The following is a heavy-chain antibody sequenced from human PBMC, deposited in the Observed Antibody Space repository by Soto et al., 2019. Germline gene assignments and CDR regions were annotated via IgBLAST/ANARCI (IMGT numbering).Heavy chain of an antibody. CDR2: ISYRGGRI. CDR3: AKQKDIDDFDY. CDR1: GFPFNRLA. D-gene: IGHD5-12*01. J-gene: IGHJ4*02. Sequence: LGGSLRLSCSASGFPFNRLAMSWVRQAPGKGPEWVSGISYRGGRIYYADDMKGRFAIARDNSKNTLYLQMNSLGSADTDVTYCAKQKDIDDFDYLSQGTLVAVSS. V-gene: IGHV3-23*01.